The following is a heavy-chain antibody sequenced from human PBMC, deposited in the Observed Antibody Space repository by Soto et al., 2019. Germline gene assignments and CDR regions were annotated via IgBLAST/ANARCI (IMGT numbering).Heavy chain of an antibody. J-gene: IGHJ4*02. CDR1: GYTFTSYA. V-gene: IGHV1-3*01. CDR3: ASRVYSYGPDYFDD. CDR2: INVGNGNT. D-gene: IGHD5-18*01. Sequence: ASVKVSCKASGYTFTSYAMHWVRQAPGQRLEWMGWINVGNGNTKYSQKFQGRVTITRDTSASTAYMELSSLRSEDTAVYYCASRVYSYGPDYFDDWGEGTLVTVSS.